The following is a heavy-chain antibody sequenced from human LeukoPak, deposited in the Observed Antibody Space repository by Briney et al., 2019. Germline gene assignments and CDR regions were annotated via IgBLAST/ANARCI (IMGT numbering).Heavy chain of an antibody. J-gene: IGHJ1*01. CDR2: INSDGSST. Sequence: LKISCAASGFTFSSYWMHWVRQAPGKGLVWVSRINSDGSSTSYADSVKGRFTISRDNAKNTLYLQMNSLRAEDTAVYHCARDLYGGNSGDYFQHWGQGTLVTVSS. CDR1: GFTFSSYW. D-gene: IGHD4-23*01. CDR3: ARDLYGGNSGDYFQH. V-gene: IGHV3-74*01.